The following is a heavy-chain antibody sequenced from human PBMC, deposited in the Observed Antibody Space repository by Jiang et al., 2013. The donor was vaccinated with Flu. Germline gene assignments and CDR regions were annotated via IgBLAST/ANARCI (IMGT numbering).Heavy chain of an antibody. D-gene: IGHD1-14*01. Sequence: GSDQSYVDSVKGRFTISRDNAKNSLSLHMTSLRAEDTAVYYCARLRRNPWNFDLWGRGTLVTVSS. CDR2: GSDQ. V-gene: IGHV3-7*01. CDR3: ARLRRNPWNFDL. J-gene: IGHJ2*01.